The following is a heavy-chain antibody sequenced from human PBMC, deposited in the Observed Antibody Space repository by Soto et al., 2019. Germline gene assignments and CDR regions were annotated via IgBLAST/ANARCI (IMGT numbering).Heavy chain of an antibody. CDR1: GFNFSNYG. CDR3: ASASGATVS. CDR2: IWYDGSNK. Sequence: QVQLVESGGGVVHPGRSLRLSCAASGFNFSNYGMQWVRQAPGKGLEWGAHIWYDGSNKYYADSVKCRFTISRDNSKNTLYLQMDSLRLDDTAVYYCASASGATVSWGQGTLVTVFS. D-gene: IGHD3-10*01. V-gene: IGHV3-33*01. J-gene: IGHJ5*02.